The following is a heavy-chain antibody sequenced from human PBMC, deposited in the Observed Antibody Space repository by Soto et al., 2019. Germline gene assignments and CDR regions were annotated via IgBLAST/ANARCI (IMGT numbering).Heavy chain of an antibody. V-gene: IGHV4-4*02. CDR2: IYHSGST. J-gene: IGHJ4*02. Sequence: SETLSLTCAVSSGSISSSNWWSWVRQPPGKGLEWIGEIYHSGSTNYNPSLKSRVTISVDKSKNQFSLKLSSVTAADTAVYYCARSNIYCSSTSCHRSGIDYWGQGTLVTVSS. CDR3: ARSNIYCSSTSCHRSGIDY. D-gene: IGHD2-2*01. CDR1: SGSISSSNW.